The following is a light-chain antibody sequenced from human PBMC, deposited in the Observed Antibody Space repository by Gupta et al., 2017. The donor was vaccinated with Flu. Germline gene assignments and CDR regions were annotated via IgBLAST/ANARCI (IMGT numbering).Light chain of an antibody. V-gene: IGLV3-21*02. CDR2: DIR. CDR1: DLETKS. CDR3: QVWDSSSDWV. J-gene: IGLJ3*02. Sequence: YVLPQPPSVSVAPRQTATITCGGSDLETKSVHWYQQKPGQAPVLVVYDIRDRPSGIPERFSGSISGNTATLAISRVEAGDEADYWCQVWDSSSDWVFGGGTKLTVL.